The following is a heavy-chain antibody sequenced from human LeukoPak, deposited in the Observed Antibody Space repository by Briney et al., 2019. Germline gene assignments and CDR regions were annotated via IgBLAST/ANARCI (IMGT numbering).Heavy chain of an antibody. D-gene: IGHD2-2*02. J-gene: IGHJ6*02. CDR2: ISAYNGNT. Sequence: GASVKVSCKASGYTFTSYGISWVRQAPGQGLEWMGWISAYNGNTNYAQKLQGRVTMTTDTSTSTAYMELRSLGSDDTAVYYCASAQYCSSTSCYTGQDYYYYGMDVWGQGTTVTVSS. CDR3: ASAQYCSSTSCYTGQDYYYYGMDV. V-gene: IGHV1-18*01. CDR1: GYTFTSYG.